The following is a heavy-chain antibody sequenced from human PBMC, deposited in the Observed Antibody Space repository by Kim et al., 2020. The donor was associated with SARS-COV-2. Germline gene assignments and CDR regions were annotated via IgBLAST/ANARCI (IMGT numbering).Heavy chain of an antibody. J-gene: IGHJ3*02. CDR1: GGSFSGYY. CDR3: ARLSGYSYGSPTDPDAFD. Sequence: SETLSLTCAVYGGSFSGYYWSWIRQPPGKGLEWIGEINHSGSTNYNPSLKSRVTISVDTSKNQFSLKLSSVTAADTAVYYCARLSGYSYGSPTDPDAFD. CDR2: INHSGST. D-gene: IGHD5-18*01. V-gene: IGHV4-34*01.